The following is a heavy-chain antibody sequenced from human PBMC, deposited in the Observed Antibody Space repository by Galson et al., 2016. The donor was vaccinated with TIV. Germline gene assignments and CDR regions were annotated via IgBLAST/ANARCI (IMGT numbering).Heavy chain of an antibody. CDR2: IYPGDSDT. CDR1: GYRFATSW. Sequence: QSGAEVTEPGESLKISCKGSGYRFATSWIGWVRQMPGKGLEWMGIIYPGDSDTRYSRSFQGQVTISADKSTKTAYLQWRSLKASDTAMYYCARLGYCTGDHCLADDASALWGLGTTVTVSS. CDR3: ARLGYCTGDHCLADDASAL. D-gene: IGHD2-8*02. V-gene: IGHV5-51*01. J-gene: IGHJ6*02.